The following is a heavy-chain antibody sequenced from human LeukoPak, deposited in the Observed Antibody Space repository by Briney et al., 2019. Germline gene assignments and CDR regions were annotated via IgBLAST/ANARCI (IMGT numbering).Heavy chain of an antibody. V-gene: IGHV4-59*01. D-gene: IGHD6-19*01. CDR2: IYYSGST. Sequence: TSETLSLTCTVSGGSISSYYWSWIRQPPGKGLEWIGYIYYSGSTNYNPSLKSRVTISVDTSKNQFSLKLSSVTAADAAVYYCARAPYSSGWGIFDYWGQGTLVTVSS. CDR1: GGSISSYY. J-gene: IGHJ4*02. CDR3: ARAPYSSGWGIFDY.